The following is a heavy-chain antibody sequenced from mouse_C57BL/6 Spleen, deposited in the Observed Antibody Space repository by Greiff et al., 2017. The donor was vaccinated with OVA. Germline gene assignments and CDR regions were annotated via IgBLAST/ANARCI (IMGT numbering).Heavy chain of an antibody. CDR3: ARGGDYYGSPYYFDY. CDR2: ISYDGSN. V-gene: IGHV3-6*01. D-gene: IGHD1-1*01. Sequence: EVQLQESGPGLVKPSQSLSLTCSVTGYSITSGYYWNWIRQFPGNKLEWMGYISYDGSNNCNPSLKNRISITRDTSKNQFFLKLNSVTTEDTATYYCARGGDYYGSPYYFDYWGQGTTLTVSS. J-gene: IGHJ2*01. CDR1: GYSITSGYY.